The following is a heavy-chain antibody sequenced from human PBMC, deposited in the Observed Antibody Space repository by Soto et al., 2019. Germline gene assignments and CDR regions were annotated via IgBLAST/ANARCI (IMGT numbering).Heavy chain of an antibody. CDR3: ASHYCSSTSCYRWFDP. CDR1: GGTFSSYA. J-gene: IGHJ5*02. D-gene: IGHD2-2*01. V-gene: IGHV1-69*01. CDR2: IIPIFGTA. Sequence: QVQLVQSGAEVKKPGSSVKVSCKASGGTFSSYAISWVRQAPGQGLEWMGGIIPIFGTANYAQKFQGRVTITEDESTSTGYMELSSLRSEDTAVYYCASHYCSSTSCYRWFDPWGQGTLVTVSS.